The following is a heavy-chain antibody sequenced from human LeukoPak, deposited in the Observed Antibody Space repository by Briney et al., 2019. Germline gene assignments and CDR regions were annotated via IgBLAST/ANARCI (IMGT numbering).Heavy chain of an antibody. V-gene: IGHV1-46*01. D-gene: IGHD1/OR15-1a*01. CDR1: GYTFTSYY. CDR2: INPSGGST. Sequence: ASVKVSCKASGYTFTSYYMHWVRQAPGQGLEWMGIINPSGGSTSYAQKFQGRVTMTTDTSTSTAYMELRSLRSDDTAVYYCARPKNWDNDAFDIWGQGTMVTVSS. J-gene: IGHJ3*02. CDR3: ARPKNWDNDAFDI.